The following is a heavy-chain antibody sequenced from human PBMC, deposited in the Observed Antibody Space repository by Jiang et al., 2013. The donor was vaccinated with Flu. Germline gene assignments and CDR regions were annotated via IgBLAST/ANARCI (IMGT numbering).Heavy chain of an antibody. J-gene: IGHJ5*02. V-gene: IGHV4-39*01. CDR2: IYYSGST. D-gene: IGHD3-10*01. CDR3: ARVRITKNSDWFDP. CDR1: GGSISSSSYY. Sequence: PGLVKPSETLSLTCTVSGGSISSSSYYWGWIRQPPGKGLEWIGSIYYSGSTYYNPSLKSRVTISVDTSKNQFSLKLSSVTAADTAVYYCARVRITKNSDWFDPWGQGTLVTVSS.